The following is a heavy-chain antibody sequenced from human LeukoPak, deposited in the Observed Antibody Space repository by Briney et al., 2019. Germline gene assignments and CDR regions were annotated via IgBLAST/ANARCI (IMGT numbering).Heavy chain of an antibody. CDR1: GFTLSSYS. CDR2: ISSSSIYI. V-gene: IGHV3-21*01. J-gene: IGHJ4*02. D-gene: IGHD5-18*01. Sequence: PGGSLRLSCTASGFTLSSYSMNWVRQAPGKGLEWVSSISSSSIYIYYADSVKGRFTISRDNAKNSLYLQMNSLRAEDTAVYYCAREREYNYGHMLGYWGQGTLVTVSS. CDR3: AREREYNYGHMLGY.